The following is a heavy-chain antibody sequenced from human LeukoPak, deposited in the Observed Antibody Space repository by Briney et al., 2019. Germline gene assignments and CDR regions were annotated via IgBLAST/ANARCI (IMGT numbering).Heavy chain of an antibody. D-gene: IGHD4-11*01. J-gene: IGHJ6*02. Sequence: GGSLRLSCVVSGFNSEDHAMHWVRQAPGKGLEWVSGIYWSSSGTGYADSVKGRFTISRDNAKNSLYLQMNSLRAEDTAVYYCARDLLDYSNYPVFYYYYGMDVWGQGTTVTVSS. CDR2: IYWSSSGT. CDR3: ARDLLDYSNYPVFYYYYGMDV. CDR1: GFNSEDHA. V-gene: IGHV3-9*02.